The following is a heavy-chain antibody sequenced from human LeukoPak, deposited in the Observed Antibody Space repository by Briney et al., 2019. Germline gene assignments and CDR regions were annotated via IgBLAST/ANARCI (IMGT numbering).Heavy chain of an antibody. J-gene: IGHJ6*03. CDR1: GFTFGVYA. CDR3: NRFPYSGGLDYYYYMDV. Sequence: PGRSLRLSCTASGFTFGVYAMSWFRLAPGKGLGWVGFIRSKAYGGTTEYAASVKGRFTISRDYSKSIAYLQLDSLKTENQAVYYCNRFPYSGGLDYYYYMDVWGKGTTVTVSS. D-gene: IGHD2-15*01. CDR2: IRSKAYGGTT. V-gene: IGHV3-49*03.